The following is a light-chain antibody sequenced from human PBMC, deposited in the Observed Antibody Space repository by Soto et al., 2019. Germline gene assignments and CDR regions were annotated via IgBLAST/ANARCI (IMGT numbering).Light chain of an antibody. J-gene: IGKJ4*01. Sequence: IVMTQSPVTLAVSAGERATLSCRAGQSVSSYLAWYQQKRGQAPRLLIHSASTRATGIPARLTGSGSATEFILTISSLKYEDFAVYYCQQYSKWPLTFGGGTKVDI. CDR1: QSVSSY. V-gene: IGKV3-15*01. CDR2: SAS. CDR3: QQYSKWPLT.